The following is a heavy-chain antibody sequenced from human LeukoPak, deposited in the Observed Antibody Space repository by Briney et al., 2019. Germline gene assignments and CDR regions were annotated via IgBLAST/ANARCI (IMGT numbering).Heavy chain of an antibody. CDR1: EYIFTDYA. V-gene: IGHV1-3*01. CDR2: INAGNGNT. J-gene: IGHJ4*02. Sequence: ASVKVSCKASEYIFTDYAINWVRQAPGQRLEWMGWINAGNGNTKYSQKFQGRVTITRDTSASTAYMELSSLTSEDTAVYYCARGRWSATTATYYFDYWGQGTLVTVSS. D-gene: IGHD5-24*01. CDR3: ARGRWSATTATYYFDY.